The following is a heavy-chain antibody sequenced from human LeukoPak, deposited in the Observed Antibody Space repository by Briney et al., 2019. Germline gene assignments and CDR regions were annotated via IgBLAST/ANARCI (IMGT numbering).Heavy chain of an antibody. J-gene: IGHJ4*02. CDR1: GFTFSSYD. Sequence: PGGSLRLSCAASGFTFSSYDMHWVRQATGKGLEWVSAIGTAGGPYYPGSVKGRFTISRENAKKSLYLQMNSLRAGDTAVYYCARFGRGGLDYWGQGTLVTVSS. CDR2: IGTAGGP. D-gene: IGHD3-10*01. CDR3: ARFGRGGLDY. V-gene: IGHV3-13*05.